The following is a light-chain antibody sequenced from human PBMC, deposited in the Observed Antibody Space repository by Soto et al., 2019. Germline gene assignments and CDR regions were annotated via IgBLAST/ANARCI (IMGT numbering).Light chain of an antibody. J-gene: IGLJ1*01. CDR2: DNN. CDR3: AGWDGSLRGFV. CDR1: SSTIGRDP. V-gene: IGLV1-44*01. Sequence: QSVLTQPPSASGTPGQRGTTSCSGSSSTIGRDPVNWYQELPGTAPKLLIYDNNQRASGVPDRFSGSKSGTSASLAISGLQSEDEAAYFCAGWDGSLRGFVFGTGTKVTVL.